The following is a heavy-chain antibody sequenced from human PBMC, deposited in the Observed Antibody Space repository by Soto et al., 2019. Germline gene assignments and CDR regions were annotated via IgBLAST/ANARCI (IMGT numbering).Heavy chain of an antibody. CDR1: GFTFSSYG. Sequence: GGSLRLSCAASGFTFSSYGMHWVRQAPGKGLEWVAVIWYDGSNKYYADSVKGRFTISRDNSKNTLYLQMNSLRAEDTAVYYCARDYTQDWYFDLWGRGTLVTVSS. J-gene: IGHJ2*01. CDR3: ARDYTQDWYFDL. V-gene: IGHV3-33*01. CDR2: IWYDGSNK.